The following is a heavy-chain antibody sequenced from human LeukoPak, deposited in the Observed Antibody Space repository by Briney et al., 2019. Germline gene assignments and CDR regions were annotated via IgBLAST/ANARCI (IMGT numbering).Heavy chain of an antibody. CDR1: GFTFSSYG. CDR2: IWYDGSNK. CDR3: ARRQNHDSSGYAIDY. J-gene: IGHJ4*02. V-gene: IGHV3-33*01. D-gene: IGHD3-22*01. Sequence: PGRSLRLSCAASGFTFSSYGMHWVRQAPGKGLEWVAVIWYDGSNKYYADSVKGRFAISRDNSKNTLYLQMNSLRAEDTAVYYCARRQNHDSSGYAIDYWGQGTLVTVSS.